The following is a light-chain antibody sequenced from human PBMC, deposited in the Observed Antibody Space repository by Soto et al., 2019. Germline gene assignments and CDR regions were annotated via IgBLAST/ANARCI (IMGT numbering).Light chain of an antibody. Sequence: QSALTQPASVSVSPRQSITISCTGASSDVGGYTYVSWYQQHPGKAPKLMIYEVNNRPSGVSNRFSGSKSGNTASLTISGLKAEEEADYYCSSYTSSSTLYVFGTGTKLTVL. J-gene: IGLJ1*01. CDR1: SSDVGGYTY. CDR2: EVN. CDR3: SSYTSSSTLYV. V-gene: IGLV2-14*01.